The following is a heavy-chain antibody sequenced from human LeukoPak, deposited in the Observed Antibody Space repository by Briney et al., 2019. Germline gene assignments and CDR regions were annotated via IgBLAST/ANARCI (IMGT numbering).Heavy chain of an antibody. J-gene: IGHJ4*02. CDR3: AIGYYYDSSGRIFDY. D-gene: IGHD3-22*01. CDR1: GGSISSYY. V-gene: IGHV4-4*07. CDR2: IYTSGST. Sequence: SETLSLTCTVSGGSISSYYWSWIRQPAGKGLEWIGRIYTSGSTNYNPSLESRVTMSVDTSKNQFSLKLSSVTAADTAVYYCAIGYYYDSSGRIFDYWGQGTLVTVSS.